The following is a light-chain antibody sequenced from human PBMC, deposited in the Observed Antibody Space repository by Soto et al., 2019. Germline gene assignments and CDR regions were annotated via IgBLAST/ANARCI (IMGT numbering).Light chain of an antibody. J-gene: IGLJ1*01. V-gene: IGLV2-23*01. CDR1: SSDVGSYNL. CDR3: CSYAGSTYV. Sequence: QSVLTQPASVSGSPGQSITISCTGTSSDVGSYNLVSWYQQHPGKAPKLMIYEGSRRPSGVSNRFSGSKSGNTASLTISGLQAEDEADYYCCSYAGSTYVLGTGTKVTV. CDR2: EGS.